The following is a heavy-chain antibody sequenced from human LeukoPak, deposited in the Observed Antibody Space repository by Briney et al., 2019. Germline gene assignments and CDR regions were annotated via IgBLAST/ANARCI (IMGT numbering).Heavy chain of an antibody. D-gene: IGHD3-10*01. Sequence: SETLSLICTVSGGSISSLYWSWIRQPAGKGLEWIGRIYTSGSTNYNPSLKSRVTMSVGTSKNQFSLKLSSVTAADTAVYYCARDGLSGSGSGGYYYYGMDVWGQGTTVTVSS. V-gene: IGHV4-4*07. CDR3: ARDGLSGSGSGGYYYYGMDV. CDR2: IYTSGST. J-gene: IGHJ6*02. CDR1: GGSISSLY.